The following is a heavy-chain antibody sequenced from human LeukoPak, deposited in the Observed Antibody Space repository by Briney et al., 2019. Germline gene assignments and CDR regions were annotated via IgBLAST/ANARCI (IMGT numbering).Heavy chain of an antibody. CDR1: GGSISSYY. V-gene: IGHV4-59*01. CDR2: IYYSGST. Sequence: SETLSLTCTVSGGSISSYYWSWIRQPPGKGLEWIGYIYYSGSTNYNPSLKSRVTISVDTSKNQFSLKLSSVTAADTAVYYCARRRPRGRSSGLDYWGQGTLVTVSS. D-gene: IGHD6-19*01. CDR3: ARRRPRGRSSGLDY. J-gene: IGHJ4*02.